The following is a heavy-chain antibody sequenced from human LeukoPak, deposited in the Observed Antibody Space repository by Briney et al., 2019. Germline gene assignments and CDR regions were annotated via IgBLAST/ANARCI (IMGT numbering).Heavy chain of an antibody. Sequence: GSLRLSCAASGFTFSAYSMSWVRQAPGKGLEWVSSISGSSAYIYYSDSLKGRFTISRDNAKNSLYLQMNSLRAEDTAVYYCAREIAVAEGDYWGQGTLVTVSS. CDR3: AREIAVAEGDY. V-gene: IGHV3-21*01. CDR2: ISGSSAYI. D-gene: IGHD6-19*01. J-gene: IGHJ4*02. CDR1: GFTFSAYS.